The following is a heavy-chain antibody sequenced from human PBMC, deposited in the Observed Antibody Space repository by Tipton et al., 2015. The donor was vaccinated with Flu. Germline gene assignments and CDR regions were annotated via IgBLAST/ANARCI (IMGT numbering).Heavy chain of an antibody. CDR2: VSTSGTT. CDR1: GGSVNTNY. V-gene: IGHV4-4*07. J-gene: IGHJ2*01. Sequence: LRLSCTGSGGSVNTNYWTWIRQPAGKGLEWIGRVSTSGTTIYNPSLQNRVAMSLDTSKSQFSVRLNSVTAADTAVYYCATHHKDRWYFELWGRGALVTVSS. CDR3: ATHHKDRWYFEL.